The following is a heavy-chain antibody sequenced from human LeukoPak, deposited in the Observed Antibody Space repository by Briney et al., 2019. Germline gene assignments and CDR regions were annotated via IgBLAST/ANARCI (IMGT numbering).Heavy chain of an antibody. V-gene: IGHV3-13*01. Sequence: GGSLRLFCAASGFTFSRYVMHWVRQPTGKGLEGVSSVGTAGDTYYPASVKGRFTISRENAKNSFYLQMNSLTAGDTAVYYCARRDDSGGHYDAFDIWGQGTMVTVSS. CDR2: VGTAGDT. CDR1: GFTFSRYV. CDR3: ARRDDSGGHYDAFDI. D-gene: IGHD3-22*01. J-gene: IGHJ3*02.